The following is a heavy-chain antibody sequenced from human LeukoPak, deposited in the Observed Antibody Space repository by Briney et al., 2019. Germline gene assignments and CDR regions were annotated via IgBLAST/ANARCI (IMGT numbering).Heavy chain of an antibody. CDR3: AKESESSGWYDY. J-gene: IGHJ4*02. CDR2: ISGDGGST. Sequence: GGSLRLSCAAPGFMFHDYAIHWVRQAPGKGLEWVSLISGDGGSTFYADSVKGRFTISRDNSKNSLYLQMNSLRSDDTAVYYGAKESESSGWYDYWGQGTLVTVSS. CDR1: GFMFHDYA. V-gene: IGHV3-43*02. D-gene: IGHD6-19*01.